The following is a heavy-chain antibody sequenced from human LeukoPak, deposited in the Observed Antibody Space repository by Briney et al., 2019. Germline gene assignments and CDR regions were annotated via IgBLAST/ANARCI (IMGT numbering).Heavy chain of an antibody. CDR3: ARGRSNNY. CDR1: GFTFTSYW. J-gene: IGHJ4*02. V-gene: IGHV3-7*04. D-gene: IGHD4-11*01. CDR2: IKEDGSEK. Sequence: GGSLILSCAASGFTFTSYWMTWVRQAPGKGLEWVANIKEDGSEKNYVDAVKGRFTISRDNAKKSLYLQMSSLRAEDTAVYYCARGRSNNYWGRGTLVTVSS.